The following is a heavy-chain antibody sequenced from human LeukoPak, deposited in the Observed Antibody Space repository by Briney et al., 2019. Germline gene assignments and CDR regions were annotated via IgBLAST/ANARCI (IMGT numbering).Heavy chain of an antibody. CDR3: ARGDCVLSSTSCPLRY. V-gene: IGHV3-53*01. CDR1: GFTVSSNY. CDR2: IYSGGST. J-gene: IGHJ4*02. Sequence: PGGSLRLSCAASGFTVSSNYMSWVRQAPGKGLEWVSVIYSGGSTYYADSVKGRFTISRDNSKNTLYLQMNSLRAEDTAVYYCARGDCVLSSTSCPLRYWGQGTLVTVSS. D-gene: IGHD2-2*01.